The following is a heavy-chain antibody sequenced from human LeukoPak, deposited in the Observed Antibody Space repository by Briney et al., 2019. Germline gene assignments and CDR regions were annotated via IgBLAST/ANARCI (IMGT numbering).Heavy chain of an antibody. V-gene: IGHV3-48*03. J-gene: IGHJ4*02. CDR3: ARDRNDYVWGSFRPMDY. CDR2: ISSSGNTI. D-gene: IGHD3-16*02. Sequence: PGGSLRLSCAASGFTFSTYEMNWVRQAPGKGLEWVSYISSSGNTIYYADSVKDRFTISRDNAKNSLYLQMNSLRAEDTAVYYCARDRNDYVWGSFRPMDYWGQGTLVTVSS. CDR1: GFTFSTYE.